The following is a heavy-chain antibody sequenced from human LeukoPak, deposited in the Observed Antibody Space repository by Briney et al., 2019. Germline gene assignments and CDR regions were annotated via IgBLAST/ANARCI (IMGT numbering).Heavy chain of an antibody. CDR2: MNHSGSA. J-gene: IGHJ6*03. Sequence: SETLSLTCAVYGGSFSGYYWTWIRQPPGKGLEWIGEMNHSGSANYNPSLKSRVTISVDTSKNQFSLKLSSVTAADTAVYYCARTTMVRVYYMDVWGKGTTVTISS. CDR1: GGSFSGYY. V-gene: IGHV4-34*01. CDR3: ARTTMVRVYYMDV. D-gene: IGHD3-10*01.